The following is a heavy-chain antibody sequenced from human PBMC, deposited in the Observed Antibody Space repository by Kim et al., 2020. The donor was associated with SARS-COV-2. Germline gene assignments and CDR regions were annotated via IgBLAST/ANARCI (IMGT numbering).Heavy chain of an antibody. Sequence: SETLSLTCTVSGGSVSNGSYYWSWIRQPPGKGLEWIAYIYYSGSTSYNPSLKSRLTISVDTSKNQFSLKLSSVTAADTAVYYCARALRPHLTVAHFDYWGQGTLVTVSS. J-gene: IGHJ4*02. V-gene: IGHV4-61*01. CDR1: GGSVSNGSYY. CDR3: ARALRPHLTVAHFDY. CDR2: IYYSGST. D-gene: IGHD3-9*01.